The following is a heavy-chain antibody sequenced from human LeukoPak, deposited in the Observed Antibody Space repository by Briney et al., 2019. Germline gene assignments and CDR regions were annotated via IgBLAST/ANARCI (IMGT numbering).Heavy chain of an antibody. CDR2: ISAYNGNT. D-gene: IGHD3-22*01. Sequence: ASVKVSCKASGYTFTSYYMHWVRQAPGQGLEWMGWISAYNGNTNYAQKLQGRVTMTTDTSTSTAYMELRSLRSDDTAVYYCARGSYYYDSSGYYFDYWGQGTLVTVSS. CDR3: ARGSYYYDSSGYYFDY. CDR1: GYTFTSYY. J-gene: IGHJ4*02. V-gene: IGHV1-18*04.